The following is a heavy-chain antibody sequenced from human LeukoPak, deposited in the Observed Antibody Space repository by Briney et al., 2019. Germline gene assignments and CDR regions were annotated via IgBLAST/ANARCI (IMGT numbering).Heavy chain of an antibody. D-gene: IGHD6-13*01. J-gene: IGHJ1*01. CDR3: AQSSSWPPYFQH. CDR2: FDPGDGET. Sequence: GASVKVSCKVSGYTLTELSMHWVRQAPGKGLEWMGGFDPGDGETIYAQKFQGRVTMTEDTSTDTAYMELSSLRSEDTAVYYCAQSSSWPPYFQHWGQGTLVTVSS. V-gene: IGHV1-24*01. CDR1: GYTLTELS.